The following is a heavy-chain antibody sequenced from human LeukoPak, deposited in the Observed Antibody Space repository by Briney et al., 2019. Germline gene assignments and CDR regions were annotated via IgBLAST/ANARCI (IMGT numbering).Heavy chain of an antibody. CDR2: INIDGTSI. CDR3: SCDGAYGSGSSPPYYYYMDV. J-gene: IGHJ6*03. Sequence: GGSLRLSCAATGFTISNFWMHWVRQAPGKGLVWVSRINIDGTSISYADSVKGRSTISRDNPKNTLYLEMNSLRVEDTAVYYCSCDGAYGSGSSPPYYYYMDVWGKGTTVTVSS. D-gene: IGHD3-10*01. V-gene: IGHV3-74*01. CDR1: GFTISNFW.